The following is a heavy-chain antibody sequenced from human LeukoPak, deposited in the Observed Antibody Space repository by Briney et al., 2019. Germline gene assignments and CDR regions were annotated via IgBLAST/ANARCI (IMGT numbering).Heavy chain of an antibody. Sequence: SETLSLTCTVSGYSIRSGYYWGWIRQPPGKGLEWIGSIYYSGSTYYNPSLKSRVTISVDTSKNQFSLKLSSVTAADTAVYYCARDGYSGSWYYFDYWGQGTLVTVSS. J-gene: IGHJ4*02. V-gene: IGHV4-38-2*02. D-gene: IGHD6-13*01. CDR3: ARDGYSGSWYYFDY. CDR2: IYYSGST. CDR1: GYSIRSGYY.